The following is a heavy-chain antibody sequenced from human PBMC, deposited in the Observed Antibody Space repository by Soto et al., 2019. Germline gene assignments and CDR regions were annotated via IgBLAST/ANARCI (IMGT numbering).Heavy chain of an antibody. V-gene: IGHV4-34*01. CDR3: FFFQAEDGIRYFCSVSAFLLNRSSDL. D-gene: IGHD3-9*01. Sequence: KGLEWIGEINHSGSTNYNPSLKSRVTISVDTSKNQFSLKLSSVTAADTAVYYFFFFQAEDGIRYFCSVSAFLLNRSSDL. CDR2: INHSGST. J-gene: IGHJ2*01.